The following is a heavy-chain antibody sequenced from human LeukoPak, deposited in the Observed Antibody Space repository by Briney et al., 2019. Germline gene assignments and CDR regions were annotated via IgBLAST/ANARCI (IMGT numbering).Heavy chain of an antibody. CDR3: ASWVDSSGCDY. Sequence: GRSLRLSCAASGFTFSLYGMHWVRQAPGKGLEWVAVIWYDGSHTHYADSVKGRFTISRDNSKNTLYLQMNSLRVEDTAVYYYASWVDSSGCDYWGQGTLVTVSS. D-gene: IGHD3-22*01. V-gene: IGHV3-33*01. CDR2: IWYDGSHT. CDR1: GFTFSLYG. J-gene: IGHJ4*02.